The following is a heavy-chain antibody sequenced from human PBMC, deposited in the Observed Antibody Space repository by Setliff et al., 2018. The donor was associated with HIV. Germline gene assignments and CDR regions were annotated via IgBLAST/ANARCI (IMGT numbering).Heavy chain of an antibody. V-gene: IGHV3-15*01. CDR2: IKRKSDGETT. J-gene: IGHJ4*02. CDR1: GFTFSHVW. D-gene: IGHD1-26*01. CDR3: TTGGPSGTVPFDY. Sequence: GGSLRLSCAASGFTFSHVWMTWVRQAPGKGLEWVGRIKRKSDGETTEHAAPVKGRFTISRDDSDNTLYLQMSSLKTEVTAVYYCTTGGPSGTVPFDYWGQGTLVTVSS.